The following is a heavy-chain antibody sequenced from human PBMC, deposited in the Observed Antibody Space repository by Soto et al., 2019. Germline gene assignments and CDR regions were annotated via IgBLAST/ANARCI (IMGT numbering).Heavy chain of an antibody. V-gene: IGHV4-4*07. CDR3: ARDQDYYDSSGYGGDAFDI. D-gene: IGHD3-22*01. Sequence: SETLSLTCTVSGGSISSYYWSWIRQPAGKGLEWIGRIYTSGSTNYNPSLKSRVTMSVDTSKNQFSLKLSPVTAADTAVYYCARDQDYYDSSGYGGDAFDIWGQGTMVTVSS. CDR2: IYTSGST. CDR1: GGSISSYY. J-gene: IGHJ3*02.